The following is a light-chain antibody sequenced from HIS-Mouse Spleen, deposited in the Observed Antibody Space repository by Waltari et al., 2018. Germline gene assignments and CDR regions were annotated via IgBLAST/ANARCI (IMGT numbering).Light chain of an antibody. CDR2: WAS. CDR3: QQYYSTPLT. J-gene: IGKJ4*01. CDR1: QSVLYSSNNKNY. Sequence: DIVMTQSPDSLAVSLVERATINCKPSQSVLYSSNNKNYLAWYQQKPGQPPKLLIYWASTRESGVPDRFSGSGSGTDFTLTISSLQAEDVAVYYCQQYYSTPLTFGGGTKVEIK. V-gene: IGKV4-1*01.